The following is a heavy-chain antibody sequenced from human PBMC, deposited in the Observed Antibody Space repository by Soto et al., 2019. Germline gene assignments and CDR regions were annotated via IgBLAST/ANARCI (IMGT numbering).Heavy chain of an antibody. CDR1: GDTFTSYG. J-gene: IGHJ6*02. CDR2: ISTYNPTT. Sequence: AAVKVSCKAAGDTFTSYGSSWGGQATGQGGEGMGWISTYNPTTTYTQNPQCRLTLPTDTSTSTAYMAFRSLSSVDTAVYYCARDGEGALYSAARPHYYYGMDVWGQGTTVTVSS. CDR3: ARDGEGALYSAARPHYYYGMDV. V-gene: IGHV1-18*01. D-gene: IGHD6-6*01.